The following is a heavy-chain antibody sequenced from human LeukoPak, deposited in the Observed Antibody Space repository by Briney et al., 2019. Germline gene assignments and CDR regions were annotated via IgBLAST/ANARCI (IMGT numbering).Heavy chain of an antibody. J-gene: IGHJ4*02. CDR2: IWYDGSNK. V-gene: IGHV3-33*01. CDR3: ARDDYDILTGYQYYFDY. CDR1: GFTFSSYG. Sequence: GGSLRLSCAASGFTFSSYGMHWVRQAPGKGLEWVAVIWYDGSNKYYADSVKGRFTISRDNSKNTLYLQMNSLRAGDTAVYYCARDDYDILTGYQYYFDYWGQGTLVTVSS. D-gene: IGHD3-9*01.